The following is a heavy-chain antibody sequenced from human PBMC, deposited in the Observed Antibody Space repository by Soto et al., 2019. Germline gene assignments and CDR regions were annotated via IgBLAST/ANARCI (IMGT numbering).Heavy chain of an antibody. V-gene: IGHV4-34*01. CDR2: INHSGST. D-gene: IGHD2-8*02. CDR3: ARDKITGLFDY. J-gene: IGHJ4*02. Sequence: QVQLQQWGAGLLKPSETLSLTCAVYGGSFSGYYWTWIRQPPGTGLEWIGEINHSGSTNYHPSLKSRVTISVDTSKNQFSLTLTSVTAADTVVYYCARDKITGLFDYWGQGTLVTVSS. CDR1: GGSFSGYY.